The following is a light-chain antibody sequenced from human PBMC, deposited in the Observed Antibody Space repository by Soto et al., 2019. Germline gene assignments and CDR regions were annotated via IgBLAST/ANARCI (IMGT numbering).Light chain of an antibody. CDR1: QAVNTR. CDR3: QQYGSSPFT. J-gene: IGKJ3*01. CDR2: LAS. Sequence: EIVLTQSPATLSSFPGDRVTLSCRASQAVNTRLAWYQHRPGQAPRLLIYLASNRAAGVPARFSGSGSGTDFTLTISDVEPEDFAVYYCQQYGSSPFTFGPGTKVDIK. V-gene: IGKV3D-11*01.